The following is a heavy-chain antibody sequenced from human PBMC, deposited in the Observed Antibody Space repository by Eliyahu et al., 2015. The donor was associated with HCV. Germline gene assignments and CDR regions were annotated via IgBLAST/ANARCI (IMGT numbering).Heavy chain of an antibody. Sequence: EVQLVESGGGLVQPGGSLRXSCAASGXXVSXXYMSWVRQAPGKGXXWXSVIYSGGSTYYADSVKGRFTISRDNSKNTLYLQMNSLRAEDTAVYYCARDNIVDTAMVYDYYGMDVWGQGTTVTVSS. CDR3: ARDNIVDTAMVYDYYGMDV. D-gene: IGHD5-18*01. CDR1: GXXVSXXY. J-gene: IGHJ6*02. V-gene: IGHV3-66*02. CDR2: IYSGGST.